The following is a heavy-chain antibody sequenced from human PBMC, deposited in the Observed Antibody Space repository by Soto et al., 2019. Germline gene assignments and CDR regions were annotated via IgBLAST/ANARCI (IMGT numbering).Heavy chain of an antibody. Sequence: ASVKVSCKASGYIFTSYYMHWVRQAPGQGLEWMGIINPRGGSTTYAQNFQGRVTLTGDTSTNTVYMELSSLRSDDTAVYFCARDPGGTFRVEYLQHWGQGTLVTVSS. V-gene: IGHV1-46*01. CDR1: GYIFTSYY. CDR2: INPRGGST. J-gene: IGHJ1*01. D-gene: IGHD1-26*01. CDR3: ARDPGGTFRVEYLQH.